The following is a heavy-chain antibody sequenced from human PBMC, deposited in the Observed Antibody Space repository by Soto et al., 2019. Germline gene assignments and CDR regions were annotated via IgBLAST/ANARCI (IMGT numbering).Heavy chain of an antibody. Sequence: SETLSLTCTVSGGSTTTGGSYWSWIRQHPGKGLEWIGNIYHSGNTYYNPSLKSRLTISVDTSKNHFSLMVDSVTAADTAVYYCARARFQVLYGKPYFDSWGQGTLVTVSS. J-gene: IGHJ4*02. CDR2: IYHSGNT. CDR3: ARARFQVLYGKPYFDS. V-gene: IGHV4-31*03. D-gene: IGHD2-2*02. CDR1: GGSTTTGGSY.